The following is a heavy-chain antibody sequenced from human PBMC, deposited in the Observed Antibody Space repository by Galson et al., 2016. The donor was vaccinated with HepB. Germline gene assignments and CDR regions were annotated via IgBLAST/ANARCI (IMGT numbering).Heavy chain of an antibody. CDR1: GFTFDDYA. CDR3: AREEGDLGAFDI. J-gene: IGHJ3*02. CDR2: INWNGGST. D-gene: IGHD2-21*02. V-gene: IGHV3-20*04. Sequence: SLRLSCAVSGFTFDDYAMSWVRQAPGKGLEWVSGINWNGGSTRYADSVKGRFAISRDNAKTSLYLQMNSLRAEDTAFYYCAREEGDLGAFDIWGQGTMVTVSS.